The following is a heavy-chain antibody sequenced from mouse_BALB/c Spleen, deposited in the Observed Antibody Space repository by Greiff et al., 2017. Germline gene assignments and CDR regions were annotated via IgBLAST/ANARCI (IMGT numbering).Heavy chain of an antibody. J-gene: IGHJ3*01. CDR3: AKTGLLRRAWFAY. CDR1: GFSLTSYG. V-gene: IGHV2-3*01. Sequence: VQLQQSGPGLVQPSQSLSITCTVSGFSLTSYGVHWVRQSPGKGLEWLGVIWGDGSTNYHSALISRLSISKDNSKSQVFLKLNSLQTDDTATYYCAKTGLLRRAWFAYWGQGTLVTVSA. D-gene: IGHD1-1*01. CDR2: IWGDGST.